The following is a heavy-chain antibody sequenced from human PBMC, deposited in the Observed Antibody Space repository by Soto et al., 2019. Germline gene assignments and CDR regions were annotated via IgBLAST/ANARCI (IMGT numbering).Heavy chain of an antibody. J-gene: IGHJ4*02. CDR1: GYTFTDYY. Sequence: QVQLVQSGAEVKRPGASVKVSCKASGYTFTDYYMHWVRQAPGQGLEWMGWLNPKSGGTNYAQKFQGRVTITRDTSASTAYLELSSLRSEDTAVYYCASGGAGYWGQGTLVTVSS. CDR3: ASGGAGY. V-gene: IGHV1-2*02. D-gene: IGHD2-21*01. CDR2: LNPKSGGT.